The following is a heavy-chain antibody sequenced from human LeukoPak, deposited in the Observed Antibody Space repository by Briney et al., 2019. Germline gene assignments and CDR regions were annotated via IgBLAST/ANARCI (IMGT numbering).Heavy chain of an antibody. Sequence: PSETLSLTCTVSGGSISSYYWSWIRQPPGKGLEWIGYIYYSGSTNYNPSLKSRVTISVDTSKNQFSLKLSSVTAAGTAVYYCARHVSSYPYYDFWSGYSAYNWFDPWGQGTLVTVSS. CDR3: ARHVSSYPYYDFWSGYSAYNWFDP. CDR1: GGSISSYY. V-gene: IGHV4-59*08. CDR2: IYYSGST. J-gene: IGHJ5*02. D-gene: IGHD3-3*01.